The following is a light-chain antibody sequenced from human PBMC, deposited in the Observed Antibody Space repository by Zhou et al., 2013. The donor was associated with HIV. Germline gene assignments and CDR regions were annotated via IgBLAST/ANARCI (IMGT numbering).Light chain of an antibody. CDR3: QQSYSTLLT. Sequence: DIQMTQSPSSLSAYVGDRVSITCRASQSLDNYVNWYQQKPGKAPEVLIYGASTLQSGVPSRFSGSGSGTDFTLTISSLQPEDFATYYCQQSYSTLLTFGGGTKVEIK. CDR2: GAS. V-gene: IGKV1-39*01. J-gene: IGKJ4*01. CDR1: QSLDNY.